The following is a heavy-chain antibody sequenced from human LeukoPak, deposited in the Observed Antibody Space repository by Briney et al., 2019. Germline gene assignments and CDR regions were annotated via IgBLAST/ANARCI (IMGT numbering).Heavy chain of an antibody. CDR1: GGSFSGYY. J-gene: IGHJ5*02. V-gene: IGHV4-34*01. Sequence: PSETLSLTCAVYGGSFSGYYWSWIRQPPGKGLEWIGEINHSGSTNYNPSLKSRVTISVDTSKNQFSLKLSSVTAADTAVYYCARNGRRGWFDPWGQGTLATVSS. CDR2: INHSGST. D-gene: IGHD1-1*01. CDR3: ARNGRRGWFDP.